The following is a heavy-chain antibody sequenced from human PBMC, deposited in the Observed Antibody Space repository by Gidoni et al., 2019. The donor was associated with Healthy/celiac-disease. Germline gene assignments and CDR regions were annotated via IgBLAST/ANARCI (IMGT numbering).Heavy chain of an antibody. Sequence: QVQLQESGPGLVKPSQTLSLTCTVSGGSISSGDYYLSWIRQPPGKGLEWIGYIYYSGSTYYNPSLKSRVTISVDTSKNQFSLKLSSVTAADTAVYYCARDGGSGPWYFDDWGQGTLVTVSS. CDR2: IYYSGST. CDR3: ARDGGSGPWYFDD. J-gene: IGHJ4*02. D-gene: IGHD2-15*01. CDR1: GGSISSGDYY. V-gene: IGHV4-30-4*01.